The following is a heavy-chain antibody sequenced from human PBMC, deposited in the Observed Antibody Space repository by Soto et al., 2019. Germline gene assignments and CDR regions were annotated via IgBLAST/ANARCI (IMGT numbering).Heavy chain of an antibody. Sequence: QVQLVESGGGVVQPGRSLRLSCAASGFTFSSYGMHWVRQAPGKGLEWVAVISYDGSNKYYADYVKGRFTISRDNSKNTLYLQMNSLRAEDTAVYYCAKTSLGYIAARPFDYWGQETLVTVSS. CDR2: ISYDGSNK. J-gene: IGHJ4*02. V-gene: IGHV3-30*18. D-gene: IGHD6-6*01. CDR1: GFTFSSYG. CDR3: AKTSLGYIAARPFDY.